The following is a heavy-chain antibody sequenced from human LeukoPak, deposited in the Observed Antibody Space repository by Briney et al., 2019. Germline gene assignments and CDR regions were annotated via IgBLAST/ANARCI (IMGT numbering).Heavy chain of an antibody. CDR1: GFTFSSYA. Sequence: GGSLRLSCAASGFTFSSYAMHRVRQAPGKGLEWVAVISYDGSNKYYADSVKGRFTISRDNSKNTLYLQMNSLRAEDTAVYYCARSYSGSYHNYFDYWGQGTLVTVSS. J-gene: IGHJ4*02. CDR2: ISYDGSNK. CDR3: ARSYSGSYHNYFDY. V-gene: IGHV3-30-3*01. D-gene: IGHD1-26*01.